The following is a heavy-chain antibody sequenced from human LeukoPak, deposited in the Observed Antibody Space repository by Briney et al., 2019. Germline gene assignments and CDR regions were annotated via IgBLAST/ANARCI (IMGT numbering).Heavy chain of an antibody. CDR1: GYTFTSYG. Sequence: ASVKVSCTASGYTFTSYGISWVRQAPGQGLEWMGWISAYNGNTNYAQKLQGRVTMTTDTSTSTAYMELRSLRSDDTAAYYCSSGSSGYGNYWGQGTLVTVSS. CDR2: ISAYNGNT. CDR3: SSGSSGYGNY. D-gene: IGHD3-22*01. V-gene: IGHV1-18*01. J-gene: IGHJ4*02.